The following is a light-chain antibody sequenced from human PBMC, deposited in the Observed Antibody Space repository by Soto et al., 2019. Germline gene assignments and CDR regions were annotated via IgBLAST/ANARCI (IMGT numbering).Light chain of an antibody. CDR3: SSYTSSSTPV. Sequence: QSALTQPASVSGSPGQSITISCTGTSSDVGGYNYVSWYQQHPGKAPKLMIYEVSNRPSGVSNRFSGSKSGNTASLTISGLQAVDEADYYCSSYTSSSTPVFGTGTKLTVL. CDR2: EVS. CDR1: SSDVGGYNY. J-gene: IGLJ1*01. V-gene: IGLV2-14*01.